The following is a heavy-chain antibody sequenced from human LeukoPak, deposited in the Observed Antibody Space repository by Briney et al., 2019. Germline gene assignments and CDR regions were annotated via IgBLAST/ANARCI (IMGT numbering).Heavy chain of an antibody. V-gene: IGHV3-11*06. CDR2: ISSSSSYT. CDR3: ARLANFSSGWAIKPKYYFDY. Sequence: GGSLRLSCAASGFTFSDYYLSWIRQAPGKGLEWVSYISSSSSYTNYADSVKGRFTISRDNAKNSLYLQMNSLRAEDTAVYYCARLANFSSGWAIKPKYYFDYWGQGTLVTVSS. J-gene: IGHJ4*02. D-gene: IGHD6-19*01. CDR1: GFTFSDYY.